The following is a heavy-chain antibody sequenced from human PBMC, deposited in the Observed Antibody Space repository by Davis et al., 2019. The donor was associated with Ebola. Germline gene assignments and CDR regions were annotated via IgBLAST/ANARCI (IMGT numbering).Heavy chain of an antibody. CDR2: IYYSGST. CDR3: ARHARGVSTDWFDP. V-gene: IGHV4-28*01. D-gene: IGHD3-10*01. Sequence: SETLSLTCAVSGYSITSGNWWGWIRQPPGKGLEWIGYIYYSGSTHYNPSLKSRVTMSVDTSKNQFSLKLSSVTAADTAVYYCARHARGVSTDWFDPWGQGTLVSVSS. CDR1: GYSITSGNW. J-gene: IGHJ5*01.